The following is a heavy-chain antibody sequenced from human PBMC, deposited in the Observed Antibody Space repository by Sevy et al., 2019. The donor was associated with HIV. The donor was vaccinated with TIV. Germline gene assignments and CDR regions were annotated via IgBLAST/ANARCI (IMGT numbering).Heavy chain of an antibody. CDR1: GFTFSSYW. CDR3: ARDSWRSGSYYGFDS. CDR2: INPDGSST. V-gene: IGHV3-74*01. Sequence: GGSLRLSCAASGFTFSSYWMHWVRQVPGKGLVWVSRINPDGSSTSYADSVKGRFTISRDNAKNTLYLQMNSLRAEDTAVYYSARDSWRSGSYYGFDSWGQGALVTFSS. D-gene: IGHD1-26*01. J-gene: IGHJ4*02.